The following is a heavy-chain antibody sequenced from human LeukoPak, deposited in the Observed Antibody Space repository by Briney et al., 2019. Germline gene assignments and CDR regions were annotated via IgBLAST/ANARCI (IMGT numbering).Heavy chain of an antibody. CDR2: ISGSDYTT. V-gene: IGHV3-23*01. J-gene: IGHJ5*02. CDR3: AKEEGFRWFDP. Sequence: PGGSLRLSCAASGFTFTIYGMNWVRQAPGKGLEWVSGISGSDYTTYYADSVKGRFTISRDNAKNSLYLQMNSLRAEDTAVYYCAKEEGFRWFDPWGQGTLVTVSS. CDR1: GFTFTIYG.